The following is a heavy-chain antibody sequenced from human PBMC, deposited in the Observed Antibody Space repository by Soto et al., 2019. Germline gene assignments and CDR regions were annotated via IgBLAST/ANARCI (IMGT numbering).Heavy chain of an antibody. D-gene: IGHD2-2*02. V-gene: IGHV3-23*01. Sequence: GSLRLSCAASGFTFSSYAMSWVRQAPGKGLEWVSAISGSGGSTYYADSVKGRFTISRDNSKNTLYLQMNSLRAEDTAVCYCANMPLVVPAAIPVDPQEEEPHDAFDIWGKGTMVTVS. J-gene: IGHJ3*02. CDR1: GFTFSSYA. CDR3: ANMPLVVPAAIPVDPQEEEPHDAFDI. CDR2: ISGSGGST.